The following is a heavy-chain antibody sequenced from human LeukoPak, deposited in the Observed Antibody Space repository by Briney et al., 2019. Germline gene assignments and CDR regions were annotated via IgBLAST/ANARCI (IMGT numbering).Heavy chain of an antibody. CDR3: AKDLRPNGYYDILTGYALRGLVDY. CDR1: GFTFSSYA. Sequence: PGGSLRLSCAASGFTFSSYAMSWVRQAPGKGLEWVSAISGSGGSTYYADPVKGRFTISRDNSKNTLYLQMNSLRAEDTAVYYCAKDLRPNGYYDILTGYALRGLVDYWGQGTLVTVSS. V-gene: IGHV3-23*01. J-gene: IGHJ4*02. CDR2: ISGSGGST. D-gene: IGHD3-9*01.